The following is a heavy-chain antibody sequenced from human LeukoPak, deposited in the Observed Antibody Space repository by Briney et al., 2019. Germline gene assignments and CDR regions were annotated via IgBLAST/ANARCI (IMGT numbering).Heavy chain of an antibody. CDR2: ISSSSSTI. V-gene: IGHV3-48*01. CDR1: GFTFSSYS. CDR3: ASTFYGDSPPY. Sequence: GGSLRLSCAASGFTFSSYSMNWVRQAPGKGLEWVSYISSSSSTIYYADSVKGRFTISRDNAKNSLYLQMSSLRAEDTAVYYCASTFYGDSPPYWGQGTLVTVSS. J-gene: IGHJ4*02. D-gene: IGHD4-17*01.